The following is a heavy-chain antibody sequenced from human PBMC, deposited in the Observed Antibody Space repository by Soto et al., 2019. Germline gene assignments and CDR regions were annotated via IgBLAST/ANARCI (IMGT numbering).Heavy chain of an antibody. Sequence: GGSLRLSCAASGFTFSSYAMSWVRQAPGKGLEWVSAISGSGGSTYYADSVKGRFTISRDNSKNTLYLQMNSLRAEDTAVYYCAKGARYCSGGSCRIYYFDYWGQGTLVTVSS. CDR2: ISGSGGST. CDR1: GFTFSSYA. J-gene: IGHJ4*02. CDR3: AKGARYCSGGSCRIYYFDY. V-gene: IGHV3-23*01. D-gene: IGHD2-15*01.